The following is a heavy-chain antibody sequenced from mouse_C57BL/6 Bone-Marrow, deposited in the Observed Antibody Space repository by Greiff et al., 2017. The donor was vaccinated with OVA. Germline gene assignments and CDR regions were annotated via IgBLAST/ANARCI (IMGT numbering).Heavy chain of an antibody. J-gene: IGHJ4*01. D-gene: IGHD1-1*01. V-gene: IGHV1-82*01. CDR2: IYPGDGDT. CDR3: AREVITTVVDYYAMDY. CDR1: GYAFSSSW. Sequence: QVQLQQSGPELVKPGASVKISCKASGYAFSSSWMNWVKQRPGKGLEWIGRIYPGDGDTNYNGKFKGKATLTADKSSSTAYMQLSSLTSEDSAVYCCAREVITTVVDYYAMDYWGQGTSVTVSS.